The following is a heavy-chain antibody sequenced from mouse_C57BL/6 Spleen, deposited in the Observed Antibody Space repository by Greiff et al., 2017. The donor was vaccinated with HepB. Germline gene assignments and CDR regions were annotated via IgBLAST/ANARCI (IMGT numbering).Heavy chain of an antibody. Sequence: VQLQESGAELARPGASVKLSCKASGYTFTSYGISWVKQRTGQGLEWIGEIYPRSGNTDYNEKFKGKATLTADKSSSTAYMELRSLTSEDSAVYFCAGHLSYEPCAMDYWGQGTSVTVSS. D-gene: IGHD1-1*01. CDR3: AGHLSYEPCAMDY. CDR1: GYTFTSYG. V-gene: IGHV1-81*01. J-gene: IGHJ4*01. CDR2: IYPRSGNT.